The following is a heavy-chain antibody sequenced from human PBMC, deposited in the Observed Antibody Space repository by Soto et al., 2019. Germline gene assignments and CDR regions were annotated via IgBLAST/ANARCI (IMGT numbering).Heavy chain of an antibody. J-gene: IGHJ6*02. CDR1: GFTFSSYG. Sequence: QVQLVESGGGVVQPGRSLRLSCAASGFTFSSYGMHWVRQAPGKGLEWVAVIWYDGSNKYYADSVKGRFTISRDNSKNTLYLQMNSLRAEDTAGYYCARGELLWFGEGKYGMDVWGQGTTVTVSS. D-gene: IGHD3-10*01. V-gene: IGHV3-33*01. CDR3: ARGELLWFGEGKYGMDV. CDR2: IWYDGSNK.